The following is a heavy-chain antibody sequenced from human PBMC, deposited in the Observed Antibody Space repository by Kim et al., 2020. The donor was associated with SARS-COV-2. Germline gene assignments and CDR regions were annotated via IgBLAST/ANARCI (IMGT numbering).Heavy chain of an antibody. CDR1: GFTFSTYA. Sequence: GGSLRLSCAASGFTFSTYAMNWVRQAPGKGQDWVSTIISSGAATFYADSVKGRFTISRDNSKNTLYLQMNSLRAEDTALYYCAKDVGYNPVYWGQGVLVTVSS. J-gene: IGHJ4*02. CDR3: AKDVGYNPVY. CDR2: IISSGAAT. V-gene: IGHV3-23*01. D-gene: IGHD3-10*01.